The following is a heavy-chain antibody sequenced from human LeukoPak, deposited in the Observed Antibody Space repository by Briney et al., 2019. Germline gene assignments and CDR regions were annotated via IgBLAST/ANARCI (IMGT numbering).Heavy chain of an antibody. Sequence: SETLSLTCTVSGGSISSDHWNWIRRPPGKGLEWIGCIYYSGSTYYNTSLKSRVTISVDMSKSQFSLRLTSVTAADTAVYYCARKNDFDIWGQGTLVTVSS. J-gene: IGHJ3*02. CDR2: IYYSGST. V-gene: IGHV4-59*01. D-gene: IGHD2/OR15-2a*01. CDR3: ARKNDFDI. CDR1: GGSISSDH.